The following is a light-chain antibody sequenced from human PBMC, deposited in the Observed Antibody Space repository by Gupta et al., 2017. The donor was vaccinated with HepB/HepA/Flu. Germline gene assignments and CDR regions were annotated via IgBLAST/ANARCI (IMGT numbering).Light chain of an antibody. J-gene: IGLJ1*01. CDR1: KSKVGRNY. CDR3: AAWDDSRSGRV. CDR2: WNS. Sequence: QSVLTQPPSASGTPGPRVAIACAGSKSKVGRNYVYGYHHLPGTAAKLLMYWNSQRHSGVPDRFSGSKSGTAAALAISGLRTDDEADYYCAAWDDSRSGRVFGTGTKGTVL. V-gene: IGLV1-47*01.